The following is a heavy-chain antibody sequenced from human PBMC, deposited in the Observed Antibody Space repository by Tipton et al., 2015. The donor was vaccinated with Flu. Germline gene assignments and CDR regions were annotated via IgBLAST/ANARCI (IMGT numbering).Heavy chain of an antibody. CDR3: AGYNYYDSSGYYYSLDY. D-gene: IGHD3-22*01. CDR1: GGSFNSGTFH. CDR2: IYHSGRT. Sequence: TLSLTCSVSGGSFNSGTFHWSWIRLPAGKGLEWVGNIYHSGRTYYNPSLKSRVTISVDTSKNQFSLKLSSVTAADTALYYCAGYNYYDSSGYYYSLDYWGQETLVTVSS. V-gene: IGHV4-61*09. J-gene: IGHJ4*02.